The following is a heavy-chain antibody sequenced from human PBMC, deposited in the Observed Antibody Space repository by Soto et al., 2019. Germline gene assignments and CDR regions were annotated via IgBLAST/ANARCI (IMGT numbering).Heavy chain of an antibody. CDR3: AREAYDFWSGPAPDY. CDR1: GGSISSGDYY. J-gene: IGHJ4*02. V-gene: IGHV4-30-4*01. Sequence: SETQSLTCTVSGGSISSGDYYWSWIRQPPGKGLEWIGYIYYSGSTYYNPSLKSRVTISVDTSKNQFSLKLSSVTAADTAVYYCAREAYDFWSGPAPDYWGQGTLVTVSS. D-gene: IGHD3-3*01. CDR2: IYYSGST.